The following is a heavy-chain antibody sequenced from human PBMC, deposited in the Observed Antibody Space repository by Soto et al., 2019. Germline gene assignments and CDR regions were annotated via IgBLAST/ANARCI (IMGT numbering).Heavy chain of an antibody. CDR3: AQNFDY. V-gene: IGHV3-23*01. J-gene: IGHJ4*02. CDR1: GFTFSSYS. CDR2: ISADGART. Sequence: GGSLRLSCAASGFTFSSYSMTWVRQGPEKGLEWVSEISADGARTYYADSVKGRFTVSRDNSKNTVYLQMNSLRAEDTAVYYCAQNFDYWGQATLVTVSS.